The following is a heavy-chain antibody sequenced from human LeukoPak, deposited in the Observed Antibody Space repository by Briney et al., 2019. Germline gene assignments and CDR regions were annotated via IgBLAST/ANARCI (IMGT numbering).Heavy chain of an antibody. CDR1: GGSFSGYY. CDR3: ARRSGGY. V-gene: IGHV4-34*01. Sequence: SETLSLTCAVYGGSFSGYYWSWIRQLPGKGLEWIGEINHSGSTNYNPSLKSRVTISVDTSKNQFSLKLSSVTAADTAVYYCARRSGGYWGQGTLVTVSS. CDR2: INHSGST. D-gene: IGHD1-26*01. J-gene: IGHJ4*02.